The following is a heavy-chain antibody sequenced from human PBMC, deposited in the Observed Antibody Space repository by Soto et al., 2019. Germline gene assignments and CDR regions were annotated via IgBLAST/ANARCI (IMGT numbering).Heavy chain of an antibody. CDR2: IIPIFGTA. CDR3: AREQGNYYDSSGYSNNWFDP. V-gene: IGHV1-69*13. Sequence: ASVKVSCKASGGTFSSYAISWVRQAPGQGLEWMGGIIPIFGTANYAQKFQGRVTITADESTSTAYMELSSLRSEDTAVYYCAREQGNYYDSSGYSNNWFDPWGQGTLVTVSS. J-gene: IGHJ5*02. D-gene: IGHD3-22*01. CDR1: GGTFSSYA.